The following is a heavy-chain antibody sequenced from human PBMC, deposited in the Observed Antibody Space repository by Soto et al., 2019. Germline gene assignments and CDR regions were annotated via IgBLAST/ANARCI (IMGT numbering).Heavy chain of an antibody. Sequence: QVQLQESGPGLVKPSQTLSLTCTVSGGSINSGGYYWSWIRQHPGKGLDWIGYIYNSGSTYYNPSLNSRVTISVDTSKNQFSLKLSSVTAADTAVYCCARGITMVRGVIHTPYFDYWGQGTLVTVSS. J-gene: IGHJ4*02. CDR2: IYNSGST. V-gene: IGHV4-31*03. CDR3: ARGITMVRGVIHTPYFDY. CDR1: GGSINSGGYY. D-gene: IGHD3-10*01.